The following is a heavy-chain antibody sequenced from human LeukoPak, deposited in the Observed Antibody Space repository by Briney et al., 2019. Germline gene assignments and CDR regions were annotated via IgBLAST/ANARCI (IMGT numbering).Heavy chain of an antibody. Sequence: PGGSLRLSCGVSGITVSGNYMSWVRQAPGKGLEWVSDIYSGGSTYYADSVKGRFTISRDNSKNTIYLEMNSLRAEDTAVYYCARHFLYRAALDAFDIWGQGTLVTVSS. J-gene: IGHJ3*02. CDR1: GITVSGNY. CDR3: ARHFLYRAALDAFDI. D-gene: IGHD1-14*01. V-gene: IGHV3-66*04. CDR2: IYSGGST.